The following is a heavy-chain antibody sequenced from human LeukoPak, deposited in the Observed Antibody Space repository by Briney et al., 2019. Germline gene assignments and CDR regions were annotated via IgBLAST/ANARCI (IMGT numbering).Heavy chain of an antibody. CDR3: ARKAGKMFDY. D-gene: IGHD6-19*01. Sequence: PGGSLRLSCTASGFTFSNYWMTWVRQAPGKGMEWVANIKQDGREKYYVDSVTGRFTISRDNAKNLLFLQMSSLSPEDTAVYYCARKAGKMFDYRGQGTLVTASS. CDR1: GFTFSNYW. J-gene: IGHJ4*02. CDR2: IKQDGREK. V-gene: IGHV3-7*01.